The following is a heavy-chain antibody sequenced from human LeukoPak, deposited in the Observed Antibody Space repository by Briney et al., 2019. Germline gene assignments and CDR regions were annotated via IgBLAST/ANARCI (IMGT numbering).Heavy chain of an antibody. CDR1: GFTFSSYW. J-gene: IGHJ6*03. Sequence: PGGSLRLSCAASGFTFSSYWMSWVRQAPGKGLEGVANIKQDGSEKYYVDSVKGRFTISRDNAKNSLYLQMNSLRAEDTAVYYCAREGVGRYDFWSGYNYYYYYMDVWGKGTTVTVSS. CDR3: AREGVGRYDFWSGYNYYYYYMDV. V-gene: IGHV3-7*01. D-gene: IGHD3-3*01. CDR2: IKQDGSEK.